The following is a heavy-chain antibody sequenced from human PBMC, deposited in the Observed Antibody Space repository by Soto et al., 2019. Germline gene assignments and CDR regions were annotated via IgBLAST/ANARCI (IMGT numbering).Heavy chain of an antibody. CDR2: ISYDGSNK. V-gene: IGHV3-30*03. J-gene: IGHJ4*02. CDR1: GFTFSSYG. CDR3: ATKNQD. Sequence: PGGSLRLSCAASGFTFSSYGMHWVRQAPGKGLEWVAVISYDGSNKYYADSVKGRFTISRDNSKNTLYLQMNSLRAEDTAVYYCATKNQDWGQGTLVTVSS.